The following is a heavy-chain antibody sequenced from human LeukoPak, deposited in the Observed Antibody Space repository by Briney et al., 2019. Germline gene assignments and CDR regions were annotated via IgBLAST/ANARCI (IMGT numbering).Heavy chain of an antibody. CDR1: GFTFSSYW. Sequence: GGSLRLSCAASGFTFSSYWMSWVRQAPGKGLGWVANIKQDGSEKYYVDSVKGRFTISRDNAKNSLYLQMNSLGAEDTAVYYCASTGYRYCSSTSCFPWGQGTLVTVSS. D-gene: IGHD2-2*01. V-gene: IGHV3-7*01. J-gene: IGHJ4*02. CDR3: ASTGYRYCSSTSCFP. CDR2: IKQDGSEK.